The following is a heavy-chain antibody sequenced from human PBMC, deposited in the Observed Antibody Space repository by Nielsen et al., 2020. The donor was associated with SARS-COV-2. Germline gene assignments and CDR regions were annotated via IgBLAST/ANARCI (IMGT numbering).Heavy chain of an antibody. Sequence: GGSLRLSCAASGFTFSSYGMHWVRQAPGKGLEWVAVISYDGSNKYYADSVKGRFTISRDNAKTSLFLQMNSLRAEDTAVYYCARDTPAEDYGDYHYGMDVWGQGTTVTVSS. CDR1: GFTFSSYG. J-gene: IGHJ6*02. V-gene: IGHV3-30*03. D-gene: IGHD4-17*01. CDR3: ARDTPAEDYGDYHYGMDV. CDR2: ISYDGSNK.